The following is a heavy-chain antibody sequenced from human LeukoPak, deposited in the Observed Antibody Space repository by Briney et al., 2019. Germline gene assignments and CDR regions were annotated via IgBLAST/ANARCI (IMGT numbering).Heavy chain of an antibody. Sequence: GGSLRLSCAASGFTFSDYWIHWVRQAPGKGLVWVSRINTDGSITNYADSVKGRFSISRDNAKNTLYLQMNSLRAEDTAVYYCARDRGPRTGFMVREAYDYWGQGTLVTVSS. CDR2: INTDGSIT. J-gene: IGHJ4*02. CDR3: ARDRGPRTGFMVREAYDY. V-gene: IGHV3-74*01. CDR1: GFTFSDYW. D-gene: IGHD3-10*01.